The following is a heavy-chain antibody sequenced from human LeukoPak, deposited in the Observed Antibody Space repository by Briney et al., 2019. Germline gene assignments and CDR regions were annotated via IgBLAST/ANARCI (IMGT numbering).Heavy chain of an antibody. CDR3: ARGTGGDTAMVSPLDY. V-gene: IGHV1-46*01. CDR1: GYTFTTYY. J-gene: IGHJ4*02. CDR2: INPSGGST. D-gene: IGHD5-18*01. Sequence: GASVKVSCEASGYTFTTYYMHWVRQAPGQGLEWMGIINPSGGSTSYAQKFQGRVTMTRDMSTSTVYMELSSLRSEDTAVYYCARGTGGDTAMVSPLDYWGQGTLVTVSS.